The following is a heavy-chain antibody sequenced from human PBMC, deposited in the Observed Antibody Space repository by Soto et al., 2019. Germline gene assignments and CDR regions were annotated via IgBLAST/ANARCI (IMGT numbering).Heavy chain of an antibody. V-gene: IGHV4-31*03. Sequence: QVQLQESGPGLVKPSQTLSLTCTVSGGSISSGGYFWSWIRQHPGKGLEYIGYIYYNGNTYYNPSLKSRVTISVDTSKNQVSLKLSSLTAADPAGDFWARRVDGDYWGQGTLVTVSS. J-gene: IGHJ4*02. CDR2: IYYNGNT. CDR1: GGSISSGGYF. CDR3: ARRVDGDY. D-gene: IGHD3-3*01.